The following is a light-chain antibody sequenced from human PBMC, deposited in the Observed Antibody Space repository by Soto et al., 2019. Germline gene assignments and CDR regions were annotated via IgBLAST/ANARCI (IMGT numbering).Light chain of an antibody. CDR1: SSNIGAGYD. V-gene: IGLV1-40*01. Sequence: QSVLTQPPSVSGAPGQRVTICCTGSSSNIGAGYDVHWYQQLPGTAPKLLIYGNSNRPSGVPDRFSGSKSGTSASLAITGLQAEDEADYYCQSYDSSLSAVFGAGTKLTVL. CDR3: QSYDSSLSAV. J-gene: IGLJ2*01. CDR2: GNS.